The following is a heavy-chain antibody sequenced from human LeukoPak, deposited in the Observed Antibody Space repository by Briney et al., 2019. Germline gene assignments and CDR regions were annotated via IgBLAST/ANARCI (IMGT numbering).Heavy chain of an antibody. CDR1: GGTFSNSA. CDR2: IIPILGLA. J-gene: IGHJ4*02. Sequence: SVKVSCKASGGTFSNSAISWVRQAPRQGLEWMGRIIPILGLANYAQNFQGRVTITADKSTSTAYMELSSLRSEDTAVYYCARGAAVAGTNRNDYWGQGTLVTVSS. V-gene: IGHV1-69*04. CDR3: ARGAAVAGTNRNDY. D-gene: IGHD6-19*01.